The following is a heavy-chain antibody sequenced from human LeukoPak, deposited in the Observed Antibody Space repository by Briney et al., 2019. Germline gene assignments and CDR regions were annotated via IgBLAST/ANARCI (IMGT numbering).Heavy chain of an antibody. CDR1: GGSISSGGYY. CDR3: ARVDDFWRWFDP. Sequence: SETLSLTCTVSGGSISSGGYYWSWIRQHPGKGLEWIGYIYYSGSTYYNPSLKSRVTISVDTSKNQFSLKLSSVTAADTAAYYCARVDDFWRWFDPWGQGTLVTVSS. CDR2: IYYSGST. V-gene: IGHV4-31*03. D-gene: IGHD3-3*01. J-gene: IGHJ5*02.